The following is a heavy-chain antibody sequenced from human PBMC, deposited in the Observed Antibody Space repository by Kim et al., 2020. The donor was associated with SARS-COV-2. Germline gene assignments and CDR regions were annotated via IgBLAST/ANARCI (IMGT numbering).Heavy chain of an antibody. D-gene: IGHD2-15*01. CDR2: IYYSGST. V-gene: IGHV4-39*01. CDR3: ARRLVVVAAYPYYFDY. Sequence: SETLSLTCTVSGGSISSSSYYWGWIRQPPGKGLEWIGSIYYSGSTYYNPSLKSRVTISVDTSKNQFSLKLSSVTAADTAVYYCARRLVVVAAYPYYFDYWGQGTLVTVSS. J-gene: IGHJ4*02. CDR1: GGSISSSSYY.